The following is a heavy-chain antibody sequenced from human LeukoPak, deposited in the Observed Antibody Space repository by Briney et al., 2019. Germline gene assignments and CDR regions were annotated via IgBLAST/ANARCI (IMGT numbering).Heavy chain of an antibody. J-gene: IGHJ5*02. CDR1: GGSFSGYY. D-gene: IGHD3-22*01. CDR2: INHSGST. V-gene: IGHV4-34*01. CDR3: ARGNYYDST. Sequence: SGTLSLTCAVYGGSFSGYYWSWIRQAPGKGLEWIGEINHSGSTNYNPSLKSRVTISVDTSKNQFSLKLSSVTAADTAVCYCARGNYYDSTWGQGTLVTVSS.